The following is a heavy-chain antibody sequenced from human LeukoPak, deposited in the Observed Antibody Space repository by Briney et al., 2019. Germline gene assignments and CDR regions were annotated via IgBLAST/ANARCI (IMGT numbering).Heavy chain of an antibody. CDR3: ARSLSGYDPLCAL. CDR1: GFTFSSYS. D-gene: IGHD5-12*01. CDR2: LTSSSNTF. Sequence: GGSLRLSCEVSGFTFSSYSMTWVRQLPGKGLEWIAYLTSSSNTFYYADSVRGRFIISRDNARNSLFLQINSLTVEDTAVYYCARSLSGYDPLCALGGQETLVTVSS. J-gene: IGHJ4*02. V-gene: IGHV3-48*01.